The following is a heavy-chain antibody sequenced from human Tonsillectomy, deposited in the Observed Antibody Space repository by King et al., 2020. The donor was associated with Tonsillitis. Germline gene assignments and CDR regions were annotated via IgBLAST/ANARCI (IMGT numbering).Heavy chain of an antibody. CDR2: VYYSGSS. Sequence: VQLQESGPGLVKPSQTLSLTCTASGVSISSGGFYWIWIRQHPGKVLEWIGYVYYSGSSSYNPSLKSGVTISLDTSKNQFSLNLRSVTAADTAVYYCVRVGSSWYEVDYWGQGTLVTVSS. J-gene: IGHJ4*02. CDR1: GVSISSGGFY. D-gene: IGHD6-13*01. V-gene: IGHV4-31*03. CDR3: VRVGSSWYEVDY.